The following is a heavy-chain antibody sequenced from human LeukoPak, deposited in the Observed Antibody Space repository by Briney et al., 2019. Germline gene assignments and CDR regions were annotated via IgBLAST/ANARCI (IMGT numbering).Heavy chain of an antibody. CDR3: AKDWGRDIVVVPAAISLDY. D-gene: IGHD2-2*02. CDR1: GFTFSSYS. V-gene: IGHV3-30*02. J-gene: IGHJ4*02. Sequence: PGGSLRLSCAASGFTFSSYSVNWVRQAPGKGLEWVAFIRYDGSNKYYADSVKGRFTISRDNSKNTLYLQMNSLRAEDTAVYYCAKDWGRDIVVVPAAISLDYWGQGTLVTVSS. CDR2: IRYDGSNK.